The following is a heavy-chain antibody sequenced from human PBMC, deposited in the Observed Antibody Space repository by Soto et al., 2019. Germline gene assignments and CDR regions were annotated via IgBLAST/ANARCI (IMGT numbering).Heavy chain of an antibody. CDR3: VKDRMAYNSVWDPFDI. CDR2: IGSVGGDT. D-gene: IGHD1-20*01. Sequence: GGSLRLSCAASGFTFYSYAMSWVRQAPGKGLEWVSTIGSVGGDTYYADSVKGRFTISRDDSKNTLLLQMNSLRAEDTAVYYCVKDRMAYNSVWDPFDIWGQGTPVTVSS. CDR1: GFTFYSYA. J-gene: IGHJ4*01. V-gene: IGHV3-23*01.